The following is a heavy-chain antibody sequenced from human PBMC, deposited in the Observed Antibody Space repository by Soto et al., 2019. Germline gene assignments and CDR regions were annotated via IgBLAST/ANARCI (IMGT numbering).Heavy chain of an antibody. CDR3: ARMGSVTTFSWSDYYYGMDV. J-gene: IGHJ6*02. V-gene: IGHV3-21*01. D-gene: IGHD4-17*01. Sequence: EVQLVESGGGLVKPGGSLRLSCAASGFTFSSYSMNWVRQAPGKGLEWVSSISSSTSYIYYADSVKGRFTISRDNAKNSLSPQMNSLRAEDTAVYYCARMGSVTTFSWSDYYYGMDVWGQGTTVTVSS. CDR1: GFTFSSYS. CDR2: ISSSTSYI.